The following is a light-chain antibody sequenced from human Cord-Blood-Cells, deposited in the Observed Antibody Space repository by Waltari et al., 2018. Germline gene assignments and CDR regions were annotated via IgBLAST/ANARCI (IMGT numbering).Light chain of an antibody. CDR1: SSDAGGYNH. J-gene: IGLJ3*02. CDR2: DVS. Sequence: QSALTQPASVSGSPGQSITISCPGTSSDAGGYNHVSWYQQHPGKAPKLMIYDVSKRPSGVSNRFSGSKSGNTASLTISGLQAEDEADYYCSSYTSSSTWVFGGGTKLTVL. V-gene: IGLV2-14*01. CDR3: SSYTSSSTWV.